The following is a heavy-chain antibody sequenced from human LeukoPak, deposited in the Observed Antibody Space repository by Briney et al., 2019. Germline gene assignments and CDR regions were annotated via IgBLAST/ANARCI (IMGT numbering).Heavy chain of an antibody. D-gene: IGHD5-18*01. J-gene: IGHJ4*02. V-gene: IGHV4-34*01. CDR2: INHSGST. CDR3: ARGFYSYGPDY. Sequence: SETLSLTCAVYGGSFSGYYWSWIRQPPGKGLEWIGEINHSGSTNYNPSLKSRVTISVDTSKNQFSLKLSSVTAADTAVYYCARGFYSYGPDYWGQGTLVTVSS. CDR1: GGSFSGYY.